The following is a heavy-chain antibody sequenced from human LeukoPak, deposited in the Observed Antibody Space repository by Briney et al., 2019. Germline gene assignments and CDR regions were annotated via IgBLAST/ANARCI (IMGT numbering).Heavy chain of an antibody. V-gene: IGHV4-38-2*01. CDR2: IYHSGST. J-gene: IGHJ4*02. CDR1: GYSISSGYY. Sequence: SETLSLTCALSGYSISSGYYWGWIRQPPGKGLEWIGSIYHSGSTYYNPSLKSRVTISVDTSKNQFSLKLSSVTAADTAVYYCARAGGGTSFDYWGQGTLVTVSS. CDR3: ARAGGGTSFDY. D-gene: IGHD2-2*01.